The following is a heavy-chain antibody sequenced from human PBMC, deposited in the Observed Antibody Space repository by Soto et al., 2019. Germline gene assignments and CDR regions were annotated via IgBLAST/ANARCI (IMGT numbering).Heavy chain of an antibody. CDR3: ARDIVHTRDKNWFDP. J-gene: IGHJ5*02. Sequence: ASVKVSCKASVYTFNSYGITWVRQAPGQGLEWMGWISAYNGDTNYAQNFRGRVTMTTDTSTSTAYMELRSLRSDDTAMYYCARDIVHTRDKNWFDPWGQGAQVTVSS. CDR1: VYTFNSYG. D-gene: IGHD5-12*01. CDR2: ISAYNGDT. V-gene: IGHV1-18*01.